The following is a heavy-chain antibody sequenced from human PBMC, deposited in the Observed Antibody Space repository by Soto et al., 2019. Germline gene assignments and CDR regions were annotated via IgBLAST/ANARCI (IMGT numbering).Heavy chain of an antibody. J-gene: IGHJ4*02. CDR1: GGAFSGYY. Sequence: PSATLCLTFAVGGGAFSGYYWSWIRQPPGKGLEWIGEINHSGSTNYNPSLKSRVTISVDTSKNQFSLKLSSVTAADTAVYYCARLRGYYDSIRDYWGQGTLVPVSS. CDR3: ARLRGYYDSIRDY. CDR2: INHSGST. V-gene: IGHV4-34*01. D-gene: IGHD3-22*01.